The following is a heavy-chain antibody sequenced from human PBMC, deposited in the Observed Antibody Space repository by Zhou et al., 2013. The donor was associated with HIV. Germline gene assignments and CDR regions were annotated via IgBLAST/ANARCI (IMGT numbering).Heavy chain of an antibody. CDR3: ARGSASYSNGHEAFEI. CDR1: GGTFSSYP. CDR2: IIPVLGTA. V-gene: IGHV1-69*16. J-gene: IGHJ3*02. D-gene: IGHD6-25*01. Sequence: QVQLVQSGAEVKTPGSSVKVSCKASGGTFSSYPISWVRQAPGQGLEWMGGIIPVLGTANYAQKFQGRVTITTDESTSTAYMELSSLRSEDTAVYYCARGSASYSNGHEAFEIWGQGTMVTVSS.